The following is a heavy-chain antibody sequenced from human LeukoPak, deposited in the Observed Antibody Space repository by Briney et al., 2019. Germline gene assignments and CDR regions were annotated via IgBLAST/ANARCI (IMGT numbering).Heavy chain of an antibody. CDR3: TKVGRCSSTSGRSIGDDY. D-gene: IGHD2-2*01. V-gene: IGHV3-23*01. Sequence: GGSLRLSCAPSGFTFSSYAMSWVRQAPGKGLEWVSAISGSGGSTYYADSVKGRFTISRDNSKNTLYLQRNSLRAEDTAVYYCTKVGRCSSTSGRSIGDDYCGQGTLVTVSS. CDR2: ISGSGGST. CDR1: GFTFSSYA. J-gene: IGHJ4*02.